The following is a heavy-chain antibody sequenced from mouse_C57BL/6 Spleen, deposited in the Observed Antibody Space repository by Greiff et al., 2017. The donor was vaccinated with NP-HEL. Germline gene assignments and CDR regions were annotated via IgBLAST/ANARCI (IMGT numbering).Heavy chain of an antibody. CDR2: IYPGGGYT. V-gene: IGHV1-63*01. Sequence: QVQLQQSGAELVRPGTSVKMSCKASGYTFTNYWIGWAKQRPGHGLEWIGDIYPGGGYTNYNEKFKGKATLTAAKSSSTAYMQFSSLTSEDSAIYYCARGPHYYDGSSYNYAMDYWGQGTSVTVSS. D-gene: IGHD1-1*01. CDR1: GYTFTNYW. CDR3: ARGPHYYDGSSYNYAMDY. J-gene: IGHJ4*01.